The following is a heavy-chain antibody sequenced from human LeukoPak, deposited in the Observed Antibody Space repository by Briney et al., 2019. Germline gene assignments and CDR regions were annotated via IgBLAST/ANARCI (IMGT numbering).Heavy chain of an antibody. Sequence: GGSLRLSCAASGFTFSSYGMHWVRQAPGKGLEWVAFIRYDGSNKYYADSVKGRFTISRDNSKNTLYLQMNSLRAEDTAVYYCARVGSSWLHNWFDPWGQGTLVTVSS. CDR1: GFTFSSYG. J-gene: IGHJ5*02. CDR2: IRYDGSNK. D-gene: IGHD6-13*01. CDR3: ARVGSSWLHNWFDP. V-gene: IGHV3-30*02.